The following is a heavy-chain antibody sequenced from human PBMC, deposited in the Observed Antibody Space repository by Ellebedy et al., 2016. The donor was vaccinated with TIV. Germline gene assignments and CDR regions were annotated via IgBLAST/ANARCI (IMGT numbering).Heavy chain of an antibody. J-gene: IGHJ4*02. D-gene: IGHD2/OR15-2a*01. CDR1: GFPFSNYN. Sequence: GESLKISCAVSGFPFSNYNMNWIRQAPGRGLEWVASFSSDQRFVNYRDSVKGRFTISRDNVKNALFLQLDSLRAEDTALYHCAADRGEGGLLSFFDFWGQGTLVTVSP. CDR2: FSSDQRFV. CDR3: AADRGEGGLLSFFDF. V-gene: IGHV3-21*01.